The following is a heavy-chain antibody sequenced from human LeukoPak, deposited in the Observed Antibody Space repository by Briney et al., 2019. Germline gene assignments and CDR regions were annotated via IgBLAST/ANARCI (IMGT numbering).Heavy chain of an antibody. D-gene: IGHD5-18*01. CDR3: ARRAPYSYEWSTLDY. Sequence: PSDTLSLNCIVSGGSISSYYWSWIRQPPGKGLECIGYIYYSGSTNYNPSLKSRVTISVDTSKNQFSLKLSSVTAADTAVYYCARRAPYSYEWSTLDYWGQGTLVTVSS. V-gene: IGHV4-59*08. CDR1: GGSISSYY. CDR2: IYYSGST. J-gene: IGHJ4*02.